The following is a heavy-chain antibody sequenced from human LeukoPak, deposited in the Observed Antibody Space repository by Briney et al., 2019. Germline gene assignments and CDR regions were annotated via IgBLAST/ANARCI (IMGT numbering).Heavy chain of an antibody. CDR3: AREFYDFWSGNWFDP. Sequence: PGGSLRLSCAASGFTFSDYYMSWIRQPPGKGLEWIGYIYYSGSTNYNPSLKSRVTISVDTSKNQFSLKLSSVTAADTAVYYCAREFYDFWSGNWFDPWGQGTLVTVSS. D-gene: IGHD3-3*01. V-gene: IGHV4-59*01. J-gene: IGHJ5*02. CDR1: GFTFSDYY. CDR2: IYYSGST.